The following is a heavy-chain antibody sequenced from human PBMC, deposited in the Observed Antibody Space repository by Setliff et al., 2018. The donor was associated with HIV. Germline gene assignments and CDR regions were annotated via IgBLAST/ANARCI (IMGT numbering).Heavy chain of an antibody. CDR3: ARPIRAAAGNDAFHV. V-gene: IGHV1-69*13. CDR1: GYTFTTYY. J-gene: IGHJ3*01. CDR2: IIPMFDAP. D-gene: IGHD6-13*01. Sequence: ASVKVSCKASGYTFTTYYIHWVRQAPGQGLEWMGGIIPMFDAPNYAQKFQGRVTITADESTSTAYMELSSLRSEDSAVYFCARPIRAAAGNDAFHVWGQGTMVTVSS.